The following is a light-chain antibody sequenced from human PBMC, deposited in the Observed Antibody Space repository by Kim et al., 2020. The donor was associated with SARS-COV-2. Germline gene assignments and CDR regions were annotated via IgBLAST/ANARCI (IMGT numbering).Light chain of an antibody. CDR3: QAWDSSTKGV. J-gene: IGLJ3*02. CDR1: KMGDKY. V-gene: IGLV3-1*01. Sequence: SYELTQPPSESVSPGQTATITCSGDKMGDKYVCWYQQKPGQSPVLVIYQDTKRPSGIPERFSGSNSGNTATLTISGTQAMDEADYYCQAWDSSTKGVFG. CDR2: QDT.